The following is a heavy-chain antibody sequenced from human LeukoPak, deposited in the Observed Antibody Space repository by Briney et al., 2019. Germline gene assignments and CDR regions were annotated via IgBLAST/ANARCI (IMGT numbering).Heavy chain of an antibody. CDR3: ARGRYSSGWYKGAFYFDY. J-gene: IGHJ4*02. CDR2: INHSGST. Sequence: SETLSLTCAVYGGSFSGYYWSWIRQPPGKGLEWIGEINHSGSTNYNPSLKSRVTISVDTSKNQFSPKLSSVTAADTAVYYCARGRYSSGWYKGAFYFDYWGQGTLVTVSS. V-gene: IGHV4-34*01. D-gene: IGHD6-19*01. CDR1: GGSFSGYY.